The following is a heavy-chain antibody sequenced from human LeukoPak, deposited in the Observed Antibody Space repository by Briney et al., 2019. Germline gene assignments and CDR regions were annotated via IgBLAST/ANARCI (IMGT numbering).Heavy chain of an antibody. D-gene: IGHD6-13*01. CDR2: IYTSGST. V-gene: IGHV4-61*02. CDR1: GGSISSGTYY. Sequence: SETLSLTCTVSGGSISSGTYYWSWIRQPAGKGLEWIGRIYTSGSTNFNPSLKSRVTISVDTSKNQFSLKLSSVTAADTAVYYCARAEVSIAAADYYYYCYMDVWGKGTTVTVSS. CDR3: ARAEVSIAAADYYYYCYMDV. J-gene: IGHJ6*03.